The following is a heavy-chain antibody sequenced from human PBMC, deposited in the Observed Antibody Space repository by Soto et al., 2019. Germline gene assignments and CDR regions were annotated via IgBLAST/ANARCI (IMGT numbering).Heavy chain of an antibody. J-gene: IGHJ5*02. V-gene: IGHV1-18*01. CDR1: GYTFTSYG. CDR3: ARDSSAESYYDFWSGYLNWFDP. Sequence: QVQLVQSGAEVKKPGASVKVSCKASGYTFTSYGISWVRQAPGQGLEWMGWISAYNGNTNYAQKLQGRVTMTTDTSTSTAYMELRSLRSDDKAVYYCARDSSAESYYDFWSGYLNWFDPWGQGTLVTVSS. D-gene: IGHD3-3*01. CDR2: ISAYNGNT.